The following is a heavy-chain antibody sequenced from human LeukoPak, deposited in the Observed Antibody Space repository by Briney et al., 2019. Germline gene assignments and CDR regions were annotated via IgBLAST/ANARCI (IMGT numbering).Heavy chain of an antibody. CDR1: GFTCSDYY. CDR2: ISSSGSTI. V-gene: IGHV3-11*01. CDR3: ARSISKWEPFDY. D-gene: IGHD1-26*01. Sequence: GGSLRLSCAASGFTCSDYYMSWIRQAPGKGLEGVSYISSSGSTIYYADSVKGRFTISRDNAKNSLYLQMNSLRDEDTAVYYCARSISKWEPFDYWGQGTLVTVSS. J-gene: IGHJ4*02.